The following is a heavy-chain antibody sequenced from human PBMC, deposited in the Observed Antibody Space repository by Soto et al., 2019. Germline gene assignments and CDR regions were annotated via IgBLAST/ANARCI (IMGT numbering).Heavy chain of an antibody. Sequence: PGGSLRLSWAASGFTFSNALMNWVRQAPGKGLEWVGRIKSKGDGGTTDYAAPVKGRFTISRDDSKTTLYLQMNSLKTEDTAMYYCTTDATLGRISTSCYFSWGQGT. D-gene: IGHD2-2*01. CDR2: IKSKGDGGTT. J-gene: IGHJ4*02. CDR3: TTDATLGRISTSCYFS. CDR1: GFTFSNAL. V-gene: IGHV3-15*07.